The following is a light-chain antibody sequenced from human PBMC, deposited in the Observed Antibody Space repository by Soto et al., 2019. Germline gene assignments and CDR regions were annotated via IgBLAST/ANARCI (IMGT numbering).Light chain of an antibody. Sequence: DIQLTQSPSSVSASVGDRVTITCRASRDISSWLAWYQQKPGQAPNILVFAASTLQRGVPTRFSGRGSGTEFTLTIASLQPEDFAPYYCQQADSLPLTFGGGTKVEIK. CDR3: QQADSLPLT. CDR2: AAS. V-gene: IGKV1-12*01. CDR1: RDISSW. J-gene: IGKJ4*01.